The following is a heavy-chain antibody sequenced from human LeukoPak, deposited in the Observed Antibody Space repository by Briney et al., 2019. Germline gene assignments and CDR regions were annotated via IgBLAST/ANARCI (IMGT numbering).Heavy chain of an antibody. J-gene: IGHJ3*02. D-gene: IGHD4-17*01. CDR2: VSASGGST. CDR3: AREYGDYGNAFDI. CDR1: GFTFSTYA. V-gene: IGHV3-23*01. Sequence: GGSLRLSCEASGFTFSTYAMSWVRQAPGKGLEWVSAVSASGGSTYFADSVKGRFTISRDNSKNTLSLQMNSLRAEDTAVFYCAREYGDYGNAFDIWGQGTMVTVSS.